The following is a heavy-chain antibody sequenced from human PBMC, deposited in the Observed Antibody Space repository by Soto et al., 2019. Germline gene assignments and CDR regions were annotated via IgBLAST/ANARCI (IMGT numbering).Heavy chain of an antibody. D-gene: IGHD4-17*01. CDR3: AREGSGDYSFDY. Sequence: QVQLVQSGAEVKKPGSSVKVSCKASGGTFSSYAISWVRQAPGQGLEWMGGIIPIFGTANYAQKFQGRVTMTAHESTSTASMELSSVGSDDAAVYYCAREGSGDYSFDYWGQGTLVTVSS. J-gene: IGHJ4*02. CDR2: IIPIFGTA. CDR1: GGTFSSYA. V-gene: IGHV1-69*12.